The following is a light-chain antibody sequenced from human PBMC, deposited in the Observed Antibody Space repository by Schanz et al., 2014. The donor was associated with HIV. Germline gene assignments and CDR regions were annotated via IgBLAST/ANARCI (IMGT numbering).Light chain of an antibody. V-gene: IGKV3-20*01. J-gene: IGKJ1*01. CDR2: GAS. CDR3: QQYNNWPSWT. Sequence: EIVLTQSPGTLSLSPGDRATLSCRASQSISTTYLAWYQQKPGQAPRLLIYGASSRASGIPDRFSGSGSGADFTLTISSLQSEDSAIYYCQQYNNWPSWTFGQGTKVEIK. CDR1: QSISTTY.